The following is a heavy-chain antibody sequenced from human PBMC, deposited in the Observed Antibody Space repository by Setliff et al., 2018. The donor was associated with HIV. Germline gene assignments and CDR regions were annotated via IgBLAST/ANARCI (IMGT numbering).Heavy chain of an antibody. CDR2: ISSSSKTI. J-gene: IGHJ3*02. CDR1: GVAFRSHS. D-gene: IGHD3-16*01. V-gene: IGHV3-48*01. CDR3: ARDDDYAFDI. Sequence: PGGSLRLSCVTSGVAFRSHSMNWVRQAPGEGLEWVAYISSSSKTILYADSVRGRFSISRDNAKNSLYLHMNSLRAEDTAVYYCARDDDYAFDIWGQGTVVTVSS.